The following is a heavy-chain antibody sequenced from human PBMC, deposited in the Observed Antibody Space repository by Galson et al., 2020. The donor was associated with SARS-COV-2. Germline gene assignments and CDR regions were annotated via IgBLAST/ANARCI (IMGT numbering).Heavy chain of an antibody. J-gene: IGHJ5*02. CDR2: ISYDGSNK. V-gene: IGHV3-30-3*01. Sequence: GGSLRLSCAASGFTFSSYAMHWVRQAPGKGLEWVAVISYDGSNKYYADSVKGRFTISRDNSKNTLYLQMNSLRAEDTAVYYCARDGLGHWFDPWGQGTLVTVSS. D-gene: IGHD3-16*01. CDR1: GFTFSSYA. CDR3: ARDGLGHWFDP.